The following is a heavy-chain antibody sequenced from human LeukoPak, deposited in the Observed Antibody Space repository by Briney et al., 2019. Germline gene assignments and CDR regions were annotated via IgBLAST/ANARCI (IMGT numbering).Heavy chain of an antibody. V-gene: IGHV4-39*01. D-gene: IGHD2-15*01. Sequence: SETLSLTCTVSGGSISSSSYYWGWIRQPPGKGLEWIGSIYYSRSTYYNPSLKSRVIISVDTSKNQFSLKLSSVTAADTAVYYCARGRFCGGSCYSGYYYYMDVWGKGTTVTVSS. CDR3: ARGRFCGGSCYSGYYYYMDV. CDR1: GGSISSSSYY. CDR2: IYYSRST. J-gene: IGHJ6*03.